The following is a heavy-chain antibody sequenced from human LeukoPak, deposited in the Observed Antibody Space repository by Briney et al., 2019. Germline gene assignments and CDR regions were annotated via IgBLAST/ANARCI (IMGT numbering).Heavy chain of an antibody. Sequence: GGSLRLSCAASGFTFSSYAMSWVRQAPGKGLEWVSAISGSGGSTYYADSVKGRFTISRDNSKNTLYLQMNSLRAEDTAVYYCAKVLDPDYYGSGSFDYWGQGTLVTVS. D-gene: IGHD3-10*01. CDR3: AKVLDPDYYGSGSFDY. J-gene: IGHJ4*02. CDR2: ISGSGGST. CDR1: GFTFSSYA. V-gene: IGHV3-23*01.